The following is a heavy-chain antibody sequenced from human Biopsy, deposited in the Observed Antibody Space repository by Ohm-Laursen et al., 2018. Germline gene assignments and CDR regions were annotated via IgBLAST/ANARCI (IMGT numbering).Heavy chain of an antibody. Sequence: SSVKVSCKASGDSFTSYAIGWVRQAPGQGLEWMGGIIPIPNVATYAQKFQGRITITADESTSTAYMELSSLTSENTAVYCGARGEGSSWFDPWGHGTLVTVSS. CDR3: ARGEGSSWFDP. CDR2: IIPIPNVA. CDR1: GDSFTSYA. V-gene: IGHV1-69*01. D-gene: IGHD1-26*01. J-gene: IGHJ5*02.